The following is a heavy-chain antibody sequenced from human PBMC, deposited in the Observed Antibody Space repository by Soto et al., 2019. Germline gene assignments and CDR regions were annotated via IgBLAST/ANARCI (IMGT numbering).Heavy chain of an antibody. Sequence: PGGSLRLSCAASGFTFSSYAVSWVRQAPGKGLEWVSAISGSGGSTYYADSVKGRFTISRDNSKNTLYLQMNSLRAEDTAVYYCAKDPLRGTMVRAKSNYFDYWGQGTLVTVSS. V-gene: IGHV3-23*01. CDR3: AKDPLRGTMVRAKSNYFDY. CDR2: ISGSGGST. J-gene: IGHJ4*02. CDR1: GFTFSSYA. D-gene: IGHD3-10*01.